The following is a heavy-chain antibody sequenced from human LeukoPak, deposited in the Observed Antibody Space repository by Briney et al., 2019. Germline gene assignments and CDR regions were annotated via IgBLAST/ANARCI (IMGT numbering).Heavy chain of an antibody. V-gene: IGHV3-7*01. CDR3: ARAVVVTGGDDAFDI. CDR1: GFAFSSYW. D-gene: IGHD2-21*02. J-gene: IGHJ3*02. Sequence: GGSLRLSCAASGFAFSSYWMSWVRQAPGKGLEWVANIKQDGSEKYYVDSVKGRFTISRDNAKNSLYLQMNSLRAEDTAVYYCARAVVVTGGDDAFDIWGQGTMVTVSS. CDR2: IKQDGSEK.